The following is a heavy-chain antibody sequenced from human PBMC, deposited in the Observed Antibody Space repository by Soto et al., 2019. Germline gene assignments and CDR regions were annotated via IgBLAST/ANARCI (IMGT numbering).Heavy chain of an antibody. J-gene: IGHJ6*02. CDR2: INHSGST. CDR3: ARVSNIAARRGRNYYGMDV. D-gene: IGHD6-6*01. Sequence: SETLSLTCAVYGGSFSGYYWSWIRQPPGKGLEWIGEINHSGSTNYNPSLKSRVTISVDTSKNQFSLKLSSVTAADTAVYYCARVSNIAARRGRNYYGMDVWGQGTTVTSP. V-gene: IGHV4-34*01. CDR1: GGSFSGYY.